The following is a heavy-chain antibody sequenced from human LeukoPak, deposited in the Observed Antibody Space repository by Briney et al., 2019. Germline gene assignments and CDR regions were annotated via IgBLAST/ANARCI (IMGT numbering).Heavy chain of an antibody. CDR1: GGSISSYY. J-gene: IGHJ6*03. D-gene: IGHD3-16*01. Sequence: SETLSLTCTVSGGSISSYYWSWIRQPPGKGLEWIGYIHYSGSTSYNPSLKSRVTISVDTSKNQFSLKLSSVTAADTAVYFCARERGGSKLSGLYGRDYYYMDVWGKGTTVTVSS. CDR3: ARERGGSKLSGLYGRDYYYMDV. CDR2: IHYSGST. V-gene: IGHV4-59*01.